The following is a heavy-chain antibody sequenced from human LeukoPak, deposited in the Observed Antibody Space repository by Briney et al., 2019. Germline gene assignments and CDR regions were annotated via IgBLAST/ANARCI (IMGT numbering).Heavy chain of an antibody. CDR2: IYYSGST. D-gene: IGHD6-13*01. CDR3: ARDSNRGGFDY. CDR1: GGSISSGDYY. Sequence: SETLSLTCTVSGGSISSGDYYWSWIRQPPGKGLEWIGYIYYSGSTYYNPSLKSRVTISVDTSKNQFSLKLSSVTAADTAVYYCARDSNRGGFDYWGQGTLVTVSS. J-gene: IGHJ4*02. V-gene: IGHV4-30-4*08.